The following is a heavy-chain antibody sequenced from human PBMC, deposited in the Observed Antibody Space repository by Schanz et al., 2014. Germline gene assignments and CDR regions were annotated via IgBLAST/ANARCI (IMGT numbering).Heavy chain of an antibody. Sequence: VQLVESGGGLAQPGGSLRLSCAASGFNFSSYGMHWVRQAPGKGLEWVAVISDDGSNHYYPDSVKGRFSISRDNSKNSLYLQMNSLRVEDTAVYYCAMGGYQLHHWGQGTLVTVSS. CDR1: GFNFSSYG. J-gene: IGHJ4*02. CDR3: AMGGYQLHH. D-gene: IGHD1-7*01. V-gene: IGHV3-30*03. CDR2: ISDDGSNH.